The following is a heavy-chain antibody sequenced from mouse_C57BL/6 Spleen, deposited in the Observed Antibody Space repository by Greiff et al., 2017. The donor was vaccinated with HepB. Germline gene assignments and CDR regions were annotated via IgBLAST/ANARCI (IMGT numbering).Heavy chain of an antibody. CDR2: IDPSDSYT. D-gene: IGHD2-10*01. CDR3: ASYYGNPAWFAY. Sequence: QVQLQQPGAELVKPGASVKLSCKASGYTFTSYWMQWVKQRPGQGLEWIGEIDPSDSYTNYKQKFKGKATLTVDTSSSTAYMQLSSLTSEDSAVYYCASYYGNPAWFAYWGQGTLVTVSA. CDR1: GYTFTSYW. J-gene: IGHJ3*01. V-gene: IGHV1-50*01.